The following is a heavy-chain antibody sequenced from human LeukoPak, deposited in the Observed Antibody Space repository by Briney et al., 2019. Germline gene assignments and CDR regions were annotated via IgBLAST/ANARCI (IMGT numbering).Heavy chain of an antibody. J-gene: IGHJ4*02. Sequence: SETLSLTCAVYGGSFSGYYWSWIRQPPGKGLEWIGEINHSGSTNYNPSLKSRVTISVDTSKNQFSLKLSSVTAADTAVYYCAGKKGWALRYYFDYWGQGTLVTVSS. V-gene: IGHV4-34*01. CDR1: GGSFSGYY. CDR2: INHSGST. D-gene: IGHD3-16*01. CDR3: AGKKGWALRYYFDY.